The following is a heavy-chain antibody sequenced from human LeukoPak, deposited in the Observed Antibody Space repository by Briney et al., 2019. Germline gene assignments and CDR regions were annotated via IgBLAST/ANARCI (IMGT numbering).Heavy chain of an antibody. CDR3: GRDMDV. CDR2: IKQDGSEK. J-gene: IGHJ6*02. Sequence: GGSLRLSCAASGFTFNNYWMSWVRQAPGKGLEWVANIKQDGSEKHYVDSVKGRFTISRDNAKSSLHLQMNSLRAEDTALYYCGRDMDVWGQGTTVTVSS. CDR1: GFTFNNYW. V-gene: IGHV3-7*01.